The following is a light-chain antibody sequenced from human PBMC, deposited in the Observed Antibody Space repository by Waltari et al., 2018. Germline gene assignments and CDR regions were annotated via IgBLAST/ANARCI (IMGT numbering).Light chain of an antibody. V-gene: IGKV3-15*01. CDR2: GAS. J-gene: IGKJ3*01. CDR1: LSVSSN. CDR3: QRYDNWPPFT. Sequence: EIVMTQSPATLSVSPGERATLSCRASLSVSSNLAWYQQKPGQAPRPLIYGASTWATGNTSRFSGSGSGKEFTLTINSLQSEDFAVYYCQRYDNWPPFTFGPGTKVDIK.